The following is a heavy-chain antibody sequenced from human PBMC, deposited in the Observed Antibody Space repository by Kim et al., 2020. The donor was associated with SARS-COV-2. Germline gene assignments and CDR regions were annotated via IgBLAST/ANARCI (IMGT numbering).Heavy chain of an antibody. V-gene: IGHV5-10-1*01. D-gene: IGHD6-19*01. CDR2: IDPSDSYT. CDR3: ARRPPGLVRGGWFDP. Sequence: GESLKISCKGSGYSFTSYWIRWVRQMPGKGLEWMGRIDPSDSYTNYSPSFQGHVTISADKSISTAYLQWSSLKASDTAMYYCARRPPGLVRGGWFDPWGQGTLVTVSS. CDR1: GYSFTSYW. J-gene: IGHJ5*02.